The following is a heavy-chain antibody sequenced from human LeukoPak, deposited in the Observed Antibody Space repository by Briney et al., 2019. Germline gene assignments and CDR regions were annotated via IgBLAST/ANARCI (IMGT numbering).Heavy chain of an antibody. CDR3: ARGDIVATYYYYGMDV. CDR1: GYTFTSYD. J-gene: IGHJ6*02. Sequence: GASVKVSCEASGYTFTSYDINWVRQATGQGLEWMGWMNPNSGNTGYAQKFQGRVTMTRNTSISTAYMELSSLRSEDTAVYYCARGDIVATYYYYGMDVWGQGTTVTVSS. D-gene: IGHD5-12*01. CDR2: MNPNSGNT. V-gene: IGHV1-8*01.